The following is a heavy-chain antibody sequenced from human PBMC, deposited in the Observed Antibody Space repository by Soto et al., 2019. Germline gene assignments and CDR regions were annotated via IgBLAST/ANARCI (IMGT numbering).Heavy chain of an antibody. D-gene: IGHD6-13*01. Sequence: SETLSLTCIVSGGSISEKYWNWVRQPPGKGLEWVGLIFANGHTDYNPCLKSRVTMSVDASKNQFSLRLTSMTAADTAVYYCLASLAASGLNWLDPWGRGPWSPSPQ. J-gene: IGHJ5*02. CDR1: GGSISEKY. V-gene: IGHV4-4*07. CDR2: IFANGHT. CDR3: LASLAASGLNWLDP.